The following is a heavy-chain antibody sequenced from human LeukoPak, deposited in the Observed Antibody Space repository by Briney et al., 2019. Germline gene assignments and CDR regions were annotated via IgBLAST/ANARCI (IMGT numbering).Heavy chain of an antibody. D-gene: IGHD3-10*01. CDR3: ARDSYYYGSGSYPRY. J-gene: IGHJ4*02. CDR2: IYTSGST. Sequence: SETLSLTCTVSGGSISSYYWSWIRQPAGKGLEWIGRIYTSGSTNYNPSLKSRVTMSVDTSKNQFSLKLSSVTAAVTAVYYCARDSYYYGSGSYPRYWGQGTLVTVSS. V-gene: IGHV4-4*07. CDR1: GGSISSYY.